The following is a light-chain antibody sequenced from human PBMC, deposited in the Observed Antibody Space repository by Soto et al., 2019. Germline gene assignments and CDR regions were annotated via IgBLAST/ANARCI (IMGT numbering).Light chain of an antibody. CDR3: QQYNKWSFGIP. CDR2: GAS. Sequence: EIVMTQSPATLSVSPGERATLSCRASQSVSSNLAWYQQKPGQAPRLLLYGASTRATGIPARFSGSGSGTEFTLTISSLQSEDFSFYYCQQYNKWSFGIPFCQGTRLEIK. CDR1: QSVSSN. J-gene: IGKJ5*01. V-gene: IGKV3-15*01.